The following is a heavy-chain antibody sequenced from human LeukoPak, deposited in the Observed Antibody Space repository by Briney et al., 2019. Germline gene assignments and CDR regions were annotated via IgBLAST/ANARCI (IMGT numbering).Heavy chain of an antibody. D-gene: IGHD6-13*01. CDR3: ARDLGRVAAAVVSCDY. Sequence: SETLSLTCAVYGGSFSGYYWSWIRQPPGKGLEWIGEINHSGSTNYNPSLKSRVTISVDTSKNQFSLKLSSVTAADTAVYYCARDLGRVAAAVVSCDYWGQGTLVTVSS. CDR1: GGSFSGYY. J-gene: IGHJ4*02. V-gene: IGHV4-34*01. CDR2: INHSGST.